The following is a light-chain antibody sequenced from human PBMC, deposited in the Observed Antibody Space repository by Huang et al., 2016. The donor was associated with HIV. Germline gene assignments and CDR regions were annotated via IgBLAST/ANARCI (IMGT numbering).Light chain of an antibody. CDR3: QQYDTYSRWT. V-gene: IGKV1-5*03. CDR2: QAS. CDR1: QSISSW. J-gene: IGKJ1*01. Sequence: DIQMTQSPSTLSASVGDRVSITCRASQSISSWLAWYQQKPGKAPKLLIDQASSLQSGVPSRVRGSGSGTEFTLTISSLQPDDFATYYCQQYDTYSRWTFGQGTKVEIK.